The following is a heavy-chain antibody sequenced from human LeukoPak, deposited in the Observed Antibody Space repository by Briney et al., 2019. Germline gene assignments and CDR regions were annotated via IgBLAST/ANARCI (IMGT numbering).Heavy chain of an antibody. D-gene: IGHD3-10*01. J-gene: IGHJ4*02. Sequence: ASVKVSCKASGYTFSNFGITWVRQAPGQGLEWMGWISAYLGNTNYAQKFQGRVTMTTDTSTSTAYLELRSLSSADTAVYYCARELHYGSGTSFDCWGQGSLVTVSS. V-gene: IGHV1-18*01. CDR2: ISAYLGNT. CDR3: ARELHYGSGTSFDC. CDR1: GYTFSNFG.